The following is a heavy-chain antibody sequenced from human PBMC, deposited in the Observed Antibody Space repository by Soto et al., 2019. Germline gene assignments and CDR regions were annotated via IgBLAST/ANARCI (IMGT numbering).Heavy chain of an antibody. CDR1: GGSVSGYY. Sequence: PSETLSLTCAVDGGSVSGYYWNWIRQPPGKGLEWIVEINHSGNTNYNPSLESRVTMSVDTSKNHFSLKVTSVSAADTAVYYCARSELGARRHCDGNSCSNTVTKNCMDVWGQGTTVTVSS. D-gene: IGHD4-4*01. V-gene: IGHV4-34*01. CDR3: ARSELGARRHCDGNSCSNTVTKNCMDV. J-gene: IGHJ6*02. CDR2: INHSGNT.